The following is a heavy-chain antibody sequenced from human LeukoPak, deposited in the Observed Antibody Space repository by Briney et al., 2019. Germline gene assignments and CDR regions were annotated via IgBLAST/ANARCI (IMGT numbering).Heavy chain of an antibody. D-gene: IGHD1-26*01. CDR3: AREEMPGKFDY. J-gene: IGHJ4*02. CDR2: IYSGGRI. Sequence: SETLSLTCTVSGGSFRGDYYWAWIRQPPGKGLEWIGSIYSGGRIYYNPSLKSRVSISIDTSNNDLSLKVTSVTAADTAMYFCAREEMPGKFDYWGQGILVTVSS. V-gene: IGHV4-39*07. CDR1: GGSFRGDYY.